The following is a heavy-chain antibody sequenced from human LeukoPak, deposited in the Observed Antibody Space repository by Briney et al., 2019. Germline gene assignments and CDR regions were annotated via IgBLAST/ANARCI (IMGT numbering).Heavy chain of an antibody. V-gene: IGHV3-23*01. J-gene: IGHJ6*02. CDR2: ISGSGGST. Sequence: GGSLRLSCAASGFTFSSYAMSWVRQAPGKWLEWVSAISGSGGSTHYADSVKGRFTISRDNSKNTLYLQMNSLRAEDTAVYYCATLPVVPAAIAPLRFPDYYYGMDVWGQGTTVTVSS. D-gene: IGHD2-2*01. CDR1: GFTFSSYA. CDR3: ATLPVVPAAIAPLRFPDYYYGMDV.